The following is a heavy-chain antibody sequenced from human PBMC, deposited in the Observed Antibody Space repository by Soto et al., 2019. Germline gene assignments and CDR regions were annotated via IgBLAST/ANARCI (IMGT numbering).Heavy chain of an antibody. CDR2: IIPILGIA. CDR1: GGTFSSYA. J-gene: IGHJ4*02. Sequence: ASVKVSCKASGGTFSSYAISWVRQAPGQGLEWMGGIIPILGIANYAQKFQGRVTITADKSTSTAYMELSSLRSEDTAVYYCARAHPDTYYYDSSGYSFDYWGQGTLVTVSS. D-gene: IGHD3-22*01. V-gene: IGHV1-69*10. CDR3: ARAHPDTYYYDSSGYSFDY.